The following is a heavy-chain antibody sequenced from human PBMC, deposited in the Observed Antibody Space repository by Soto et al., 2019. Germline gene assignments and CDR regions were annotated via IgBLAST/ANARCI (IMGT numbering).Heavy chain of an antibody. D-gene: IGHD3-22*01. J-gene: IGHJ4*02. CDR1: GFTFSSYA. Sequence: PGGSLRLSCAASGFTFSSYAMHWVRQAPGKGLEWVAVISYDGSNKYYADSVKGRFTISRDNSKNTLYLQMNSLSAEDTAVYYCARERGTYYYDSSGRKVEYYFDYWGQGTLVTVSS. CDR3: ARERGTYYYDSSGRKVEYYFDY. V-gene: IGHV3-30-3*01. CDR2: ISYDGSNK.